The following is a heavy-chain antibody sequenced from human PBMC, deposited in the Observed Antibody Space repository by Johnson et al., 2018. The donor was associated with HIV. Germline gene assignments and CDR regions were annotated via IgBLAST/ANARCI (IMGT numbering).Heavy chain of an antibody. CDR1: GFTFSSYG. D-gene: IGHD5-18*01. J-gene: IGHJ3*01. V-gene: IGHV3-30*02. CDR2: IRYDGSNK. Sequence: QVQLVESGGGVVQPGGSLRLSCVVSGFTFSSYGMHWVRQAPGKGLEWVAFIRYDGSNKYYADSVKGRFTISRDNSKNTLYLQMNSLRPEDTAVYYCARDGRDMVTRGSFDVWGQGTVVTVSS. CDR3: ARDGRDMVTRGSFDV.